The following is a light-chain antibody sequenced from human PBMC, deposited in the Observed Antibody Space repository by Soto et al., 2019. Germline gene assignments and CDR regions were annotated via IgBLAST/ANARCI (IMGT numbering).Light chain of an antibody. Sequence: EIVLTQSPGTLSLSPGERATLSCRASQSVSSNYLAWYQQKLGQAPRLLIFGASSRAAGIPDRFSGSGSGTDFTLTISRLEPEDFTVYYCQKYGTSLTFCGWTKVEIK. CDR1: QSVSSNY. CDR3: QKYGTSLT. J-gene: IGKJ4*01. V-gene: IGKV3-20*01. CDR2: GAS.